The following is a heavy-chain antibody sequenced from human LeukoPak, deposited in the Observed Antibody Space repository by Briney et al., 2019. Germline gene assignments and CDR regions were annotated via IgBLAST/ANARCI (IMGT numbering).Heavy chain of an antibody. J-gene: IGHJ4*02. Sequence: PGRSLRLSCAASGFTFSSYGMHWVRQAPGKGLEWVAVISYDGSNKYYADSVKGRFTISRDNSKNTLYLQMNSLRAEDTAVYYCARQWRLYYFDYWGQGTLVTVSS. CDR2: ISYDGSNK. CDR1: GFTFSSYG. V-gene: IGHV3-30*03. CDR3: ARQWRLYYFDY. D-gene: IGHD6-19*01.